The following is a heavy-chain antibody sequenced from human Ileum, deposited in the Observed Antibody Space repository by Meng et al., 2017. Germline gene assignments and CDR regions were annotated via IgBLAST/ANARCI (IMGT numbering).Heavy chain of an antibody. J-gene: IGHJ4*02. CDR3: ARDWDWVVWDY. CDR1: GGSISNANW. Sequence: VGLQEAGPGLGNPSGTLSLTFVVPGGSISNANWWNWVRQAPGKGLVWVSQIKPDGRTTAYADSVKGRFTISRDNAKSTLYLEMNSLRAEDAAVYYCARDWDWVVWDYWGQGTLVTVSS. CDR2: IKPDGRTT. V-gene: IGHV3-74*01. D-gene: IGHD3/OR15-3a*01.